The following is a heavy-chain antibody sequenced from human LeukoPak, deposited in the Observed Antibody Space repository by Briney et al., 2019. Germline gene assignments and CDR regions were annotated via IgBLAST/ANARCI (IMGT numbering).Heavy chain of an antibody. D-gene: IGHD2-15*01. CDR2: IYYSGST. V-gene: IGHV4-39*07. CDR1: GGSISSSSYY. Sequence: SETLSLTCTVSGGSISSSSYYWGWIRQPPGKGLEWIGSIYYSGSTYYNPSLKSRVTISVDTSKNQFSLKLSSVTAADTAVYYCARVSIKRYCSGGSCLEYFQHWGQGTLVTVSS. J-gene: IGHJ1*01. CDR3: ARVSIKRYCSGGSCLEYFQH.